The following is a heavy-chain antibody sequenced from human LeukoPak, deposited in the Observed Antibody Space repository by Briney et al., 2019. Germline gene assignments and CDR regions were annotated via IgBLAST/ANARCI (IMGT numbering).Heavy chain of an antibody. CDR1: GFSFSTYA. J-gene: IGHJ4*02. CDR2: ISGSDGTT. V-gene: IGHV3-23*01. D-gene: IGHD3-3*01. CDR3: ARATYYDFWSGYTFFDY. Sequence: GGSLRLSCAASGFSFSTYAMSWVRQAPGKGLGWVSAISGSDGTTYYTDSVKGRFTISRDNSKNTLYLQMNSLRAEDTAVYYCARATYYDFWSGYTFFDYWGQGTLVTVSS.